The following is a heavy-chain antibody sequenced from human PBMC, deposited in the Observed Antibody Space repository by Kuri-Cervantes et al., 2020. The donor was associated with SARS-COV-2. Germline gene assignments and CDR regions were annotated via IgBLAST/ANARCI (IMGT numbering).Heavy chain of an antibody. D-gene: IGHD4-17*01. J-gene: IGHJ4*02. V-gene: IGHV1-2*02. Sequence: ASVKDSCKASGYTFTGDYMHWWRQAPGQGLEWMGWINPNSGGTNYAQKLQGRVTITTDTSTSTAYMKLRSLRSDDTAVYYCASWGRDMTTVSWVDYWGQGTLVTVSS. CDR2: INPNSGGT. CDR3: ASWGRDMTTVSWVDY. CDR1: GYTFTGDY.